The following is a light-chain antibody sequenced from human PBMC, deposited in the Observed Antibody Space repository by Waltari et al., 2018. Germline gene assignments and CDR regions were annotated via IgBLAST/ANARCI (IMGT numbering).Light chain of an antibody. J-gene: IGLJ3*02. CDR1: TSNIGRNY. V-gene: IGLV1-47*01. Sequence: QSVLTQPPSASGTPGQRVTISCSGSTSNIGRNYVYWYQQFPGTTPKLLVYRNNGRPSGVPDRIPCSKPGTSASLAISGLRSEDEADYYCATWDGSLTAWVFGGGTKVTVL. CDR2: RNN. CDR3: ATWDGSLTAWV.